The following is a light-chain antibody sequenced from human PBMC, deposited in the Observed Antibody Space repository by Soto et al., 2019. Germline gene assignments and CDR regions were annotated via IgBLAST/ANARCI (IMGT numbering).Light chain of an antibody. CDR2: WAS. CDR1: HSGLNSSNNKNY. V-gene: IGKV4-1*01. J-gene: IGKJ2*01. Sequence: IVITQSXXSLSVSLGERATIHXKSSHSGLNSSNNKNYLARYQQKTGQAPKVLIYWASTRASGVPDRFSGSGSGTDFTLTISSLQAEDVAVYYCQQFYRSGTFAQGTKVAIK. CDR3: QQFYRSGT.